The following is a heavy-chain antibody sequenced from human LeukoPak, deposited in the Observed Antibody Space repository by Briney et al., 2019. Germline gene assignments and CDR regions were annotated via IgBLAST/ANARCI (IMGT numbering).Heavy chain of an antibody. CDR3: ARRRPEAFDI. Sequence: PSETLSLTCTVSGGSISSYYWNWIRQPPGKGLEWIGYIYTSGSTNYNPSLKSRVTISLDTSKNQFSLKLSSVTAAATAVYYCARRRPEAFDIWGQGTMVTVSS. J-gene: IGHJ3*02. CDR2: IYTSGST. V-gene: IGHV4-4*09. CDR1: GGSISSYY.